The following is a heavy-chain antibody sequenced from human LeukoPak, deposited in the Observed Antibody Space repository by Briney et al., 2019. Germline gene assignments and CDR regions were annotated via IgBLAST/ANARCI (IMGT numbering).Heavy chain of an antibody. CDR2: IYYSGST. Sequence: SETLSLTCTVSGGSISSYYWSWIRQPPGKGLEWVGYIYYSGSTNYNPSLKSRVTISVDTSKNQFSLKLSSVTAADTAMYYCARESEGIIDYWGQGTLVTVSS. J-gene: IGHJ4*02. D-gene: IGHD6-13*01. V-gene: IGHV4-59*01. CDR3: ARESEGIIDY. CDR1: GGSISSYY.